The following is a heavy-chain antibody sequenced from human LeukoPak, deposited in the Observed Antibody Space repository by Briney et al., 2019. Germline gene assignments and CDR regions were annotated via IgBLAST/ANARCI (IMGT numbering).Heavy chain of an antibody. CDR3: ATSGSGRSWDWFAP. CDR2: ISAYNGNT. V-gene: IGHV1-18*01. CDR1: GYTFTSYG. J-gene: IGHJ5*02. D-gene: IGHD3-10*01. Sequence: ASVKVSCKASGYTFTSYGISWVRQAPGQGLEWMGWISAYNGNTNYAQKLQGRVTMTTDTSTSTAYMELRSLRSDDTALYYCATSGSGRSWDWFAPWGQGTLVIVSS.